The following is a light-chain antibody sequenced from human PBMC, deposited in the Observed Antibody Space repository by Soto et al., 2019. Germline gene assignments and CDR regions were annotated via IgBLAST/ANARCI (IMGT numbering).Light chain of an antibody. V-gene: IGLV2-14*01. CDR1: SSDVGGYNY. CDR3: SSYTSTSPPVV. J-gene: IGLJ2*01. Sequence: QSALTQPASVSGSPGQSITISCTGTSSDVGGYNYVSWYQQHPGKAPKLMIFEVNTRPSGVSSRVSGSKSGNTASLTISGLQAEDEAEYFCSSYTSTSPPVVFGGGTKLTVL. CDR2: EVN.